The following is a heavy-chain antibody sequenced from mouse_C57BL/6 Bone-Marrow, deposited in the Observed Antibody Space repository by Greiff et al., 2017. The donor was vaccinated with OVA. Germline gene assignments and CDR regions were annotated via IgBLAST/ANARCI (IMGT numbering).Heavy chain of an antibody. D-gene: IGHD2-4*01. V-gene: IGHV1-26*01. CDR3: ARPRYDYDEAWFAY. J-gene: IGHJ3*01. Sequence: EVQGVESGPELVKPGASVKISCKASGYTFTDYYMNWVKQSHGKSLEWIGDINPNNGGTSYNQKFKGKATLTVDRSSSTAYMELRSLTSEDSAVYYCARPRYDYDEAWFAYWGQGTLVTVSA. CDR1: GYTFTDYY. CDR2: INPNNGGT.